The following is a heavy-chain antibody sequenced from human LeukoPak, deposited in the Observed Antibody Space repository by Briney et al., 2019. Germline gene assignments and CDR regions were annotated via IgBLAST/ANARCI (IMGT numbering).Heavy chain of an antibody. CDR3: ARGRGSGWSLYYFDY. V-gene: IGHV4-34*01. D-gene: IGHD6-13*01. Sequence: SETLSLTCALYGGSFSGYYWSWIRQPPGKGLEWIGEINHSGSTNYNPSLKSRVTISVDTSKNQFSLKLSSVTAADTAVYYCARGRGSGWSLYYFDYWGQGTLVTVSS. CDR2: INHSGST. CDR1: GGSFSGYY. J-gene: IGHJ4*02.